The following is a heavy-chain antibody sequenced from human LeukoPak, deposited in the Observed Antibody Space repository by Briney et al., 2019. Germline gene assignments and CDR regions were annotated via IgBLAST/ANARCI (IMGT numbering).Heavy chain of an antibody. J-gene: IGHJ4*02. CDR3: ARVKLIRGYSYGFDY. CDR2: INPSGGST. CDR1: GYTFTSYY. Sequence: ASVKVSCKASGYTFTSYYMHWVRQAPGQGLEWMGIINPSGGSTSYAQKFQGRVTMTRDTSTSTVYMELSSLRSEDTAVYYCARVKLIRGYSYGFDYWGQGTLVTVSS. D-gene: IGHD5-18*01. V-gene: IGHV1-46*01.